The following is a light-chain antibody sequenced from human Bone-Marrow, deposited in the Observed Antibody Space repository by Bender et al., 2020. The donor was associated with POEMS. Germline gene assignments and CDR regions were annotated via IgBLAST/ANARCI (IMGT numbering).Light chain of an antibody. V-gene: IGLV2-14*01. CDR3: QSHDSTLRVV. CDR2: EVS. Sequence: QSALTQPASVSGSPGQSITISCTGTSSDVGGYNYVSWYQQHPGKAPKLMIYEVSNRPSGVSNRFSGSKSGNTASLTISGLQAEDEADYYCQSHDSTLRVVFGAGTKLTVL. J-gene: IGLJ2*01. CDR1: SSDVGGYNY.